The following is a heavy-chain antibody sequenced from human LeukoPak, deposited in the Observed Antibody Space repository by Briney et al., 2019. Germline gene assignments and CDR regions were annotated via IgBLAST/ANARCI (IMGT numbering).Heavy chain of an antibody. CDR1: GGSISSGSYY. CDR3: ARETLVDIVATIIPPFDY. CDR2: IYTSGIT. Sequence: SETLSLTCTVSGGSISSGSYYWSWIRQPAGKGLEWVGRIYTSGITNYNPSLKSRVTISVDTSKNQFSLKLSSVTAADTAVYYCARETLVDIVATIIPPFDYWGQGTLVTVSS. J-gene: IGHJ4*02. D-gene: IGHD5-12*01. V-gene: IGHV4-61*02.